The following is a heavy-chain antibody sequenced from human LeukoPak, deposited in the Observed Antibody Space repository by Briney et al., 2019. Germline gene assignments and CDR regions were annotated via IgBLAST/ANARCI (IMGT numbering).Heavy chain of an antibody. V-gene: IGHV1-2*02. Sequence: ASVKVPCKPSGYTFTGYYLHWVRQPPAKGLAWMGWINHKNGDTHFPQNFQGRVTMTRYTSISTSYLKLSRLRSDDTAVYYCARNREYIVLRVYADLVGAFDIWGQGTMVTVSS. CDR1: GYTFTGYY. D-gene: IGHD2-8*01. CDR3: ARNREYIVLRVYADLVGAFDI. CDR2: INHKNGDT. J-gene: IGHJ3*02.